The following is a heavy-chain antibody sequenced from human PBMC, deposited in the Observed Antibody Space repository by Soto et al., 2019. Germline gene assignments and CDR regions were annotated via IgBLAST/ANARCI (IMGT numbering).Heavy chain of an antibody. CDR3: ATQRGYYYYDSSGDRNFTPLWYFDY. Sequence: QVQLQESGPGLVKPSQTLSLTCTVSGGSISSGGYYWSWIRQHPGKGLEWIGYIYYSGSTYYNPSLKRRFTTSVDTSKNQFSLKLSSVTAADTAVYYCATQRGYYYYDSSGDRNFTPLWYFDYWGQGTLVTVSS. CDR1: GGSISSGGYY. D-gene: IGHD3-22*01. CDR2: IYYSGST. V-gene: IGHV4-31*03. J-gene: IGHJ4*02.